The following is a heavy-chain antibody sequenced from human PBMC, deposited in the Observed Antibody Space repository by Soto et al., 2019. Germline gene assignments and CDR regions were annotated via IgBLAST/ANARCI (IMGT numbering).Heavy chain of an antibody. CDR1: GFTFSSYA. V-gene: IGHV3-23*01. Sequence: PGGSLRLSCAASGFTFSSYAMSWVRQAPGKGLEWVSAISGSGGSTYYADSVKGRFTISRDNSKNTLYLQMNSLRAEDTAVYYCARGRITMVRGVMDGMDGWGQGTTVTVSS. J-gene: IGHJ6*02. D-gene: IGHD3-10*01. CDR2: ISGSGGST. CDR3: ARGRITMVRGVMDGMDG.